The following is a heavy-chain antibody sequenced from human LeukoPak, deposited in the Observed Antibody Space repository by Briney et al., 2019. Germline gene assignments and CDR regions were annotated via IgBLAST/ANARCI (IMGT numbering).Heavy chain of an antibody. V-gene: IGHV4-4*07. Sequence: SETLSLTCSVSGGAIIPFYWNWIRQPAGKGLEWIGRIYSSGSTKYNPSLKSRVTMSADTSKNQFSLKLSSVIAADTAVYYCAKDYYDSSEGWFDPWGQGTLVTVSS. CDR2: IYSSGST. D-gene: IGHD3-22*01. J-gene: IGHJ5*02. CDR3: AKDYYDSSEGWFDP. CDR1: GGAIIPFY.